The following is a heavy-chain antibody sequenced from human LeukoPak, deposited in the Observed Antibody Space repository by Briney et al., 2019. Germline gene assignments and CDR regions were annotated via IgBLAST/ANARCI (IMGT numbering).Heavy chain of an antibody. V-gene: IGHV1-18*01. D-gene: IGHD3-22*01. CDR2: ISAYNGNT. CDR1: GYTFTSYG. Sequence: GASVKVSCQASGYTFTSYGISWVRQAPGQGLEWMGWISAYNGNTNYAQKLQGRVTMTTDTSTSTAYMELRSLRSDDTAVYYCARLLLDYYDLANYFDYWGQGTLVTVSS. CDR3: ARLLLDYYDLANYFDY. J-gene: IGHJ4*02.